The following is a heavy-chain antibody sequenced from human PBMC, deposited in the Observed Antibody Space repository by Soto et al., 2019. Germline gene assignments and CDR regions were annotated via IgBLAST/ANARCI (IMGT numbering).Heavy chain of an antibody. CDR1: GGSISSYY. CDR3: ARMNYYDTSGYPFDY. D-gene: IGHD3-22*01. CDR2: IYFRGTT. Sequence: SETLSLTCTVSGGSISSYYWSWIRQPPGKGLERIGYIYFRGTTNYNPSLKSRVTMSADTSKNQFSLKLNSVTAADTAVYYCARMNYYDTSGYPFDYWGQGMMVTVSS. J-gene: IGHJ4*02. V-gene: IGHV4-59*01.